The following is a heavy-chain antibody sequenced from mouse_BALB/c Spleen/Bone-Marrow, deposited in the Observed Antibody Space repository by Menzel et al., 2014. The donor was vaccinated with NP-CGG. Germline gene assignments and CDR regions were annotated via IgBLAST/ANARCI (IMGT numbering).Heavy chain of an antibody. CDR3: ASYYYGSSLFAY. Sequence: EVQGVESGAELVKPGASVKLSCTASGFNIKDTYMHWVKQRPEQGLEWIGRIDPAYGNTKYDPKFQGKATITADTSSNTAYLQLSSLTSEDTAVYYCASYYYGSSLFAYWGQGTLVTVSA. J-gene: IGHJ3*01. CDR2: IDPAYGNT. D-gene: IGHD1-1*01. CDR1: GFNIKDTY. V-gene: IGHV14-3*02.